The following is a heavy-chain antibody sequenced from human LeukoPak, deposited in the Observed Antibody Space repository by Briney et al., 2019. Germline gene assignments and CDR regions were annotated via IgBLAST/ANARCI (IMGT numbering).Heavy chain of an antibody. V-gene: IGHV1-2*02. CDR1: GYTFTGYY. J-gene: IGHJ6*03. CDR2: INPNSGGT. D-gene: IGHD3-10*01. CDR3: AREALRLLWFGEAYMDV. Sequence: ASVKVSCKASGYTFTGYYMHWVRQAPGQGLEWKGWINPNSGGTNYAQKFQGRVTMTRDTSISTAYMELSRLRSDDTAVYYCAREALRLLWFGEAYMDVWGKGTTVTISS.